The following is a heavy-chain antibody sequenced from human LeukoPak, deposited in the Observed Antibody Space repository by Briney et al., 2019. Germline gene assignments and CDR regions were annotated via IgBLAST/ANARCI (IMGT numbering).Heavy chain of an antibody. V-gene: IGHV3-7*01. Sequence: PGGSLRLSCAVSGLSFSTSWMDWVRQAPGKGLEWVASINPDESEKYSAGSVKGRFTISRENAKNSLYLQMNSLRAGDTAVYYCARASGWYPGTFDYWGQGTLVTVSS. D-gene: IGHD6-19*01. J-gene: IGHJ4*02. CDR3: ARASGWYPGTFDY. CDR1: GLSFSTSW. CDR2: INPDESEK.